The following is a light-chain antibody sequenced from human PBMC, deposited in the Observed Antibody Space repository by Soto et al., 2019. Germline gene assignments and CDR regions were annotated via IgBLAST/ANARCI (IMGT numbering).Light chain of an antibody. V-gene: IGKV3-11*01. CDR2: DAS. CDR1: QLVSSY. J-gene: IGKJ1*01. CDR3: QQRSNWPPA. Sequence: DIVLTQSPATLSLSPVDRATLSCMASQLVSSYLAWYQHKPGQAPRLLISDASDRATGIPARFSGSGSGTDFTLTISSLEPEDFAVYYCQQRSNWPPAFGQGTKVDIK.